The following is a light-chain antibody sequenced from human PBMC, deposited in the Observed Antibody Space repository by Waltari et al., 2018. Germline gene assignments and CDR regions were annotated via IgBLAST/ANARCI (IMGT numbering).Light chain of an antibody. CDR3: CSYAGRSSMI. CDR2: EVS. J-gene: IGLJ2*01. CDR1: TSDIGKYNL. V-gene: IGLV2-23*02. Sequence: QSALTQPASVSGSPGQSITISCTGGTSDIGKYNLVSWYMQNPGEPPQVIIYEVSKRPSGISDRFSGSKSGNTASLTISGLEVEDEADYYCCSYAGRSSMIFGGGTKVTVV.